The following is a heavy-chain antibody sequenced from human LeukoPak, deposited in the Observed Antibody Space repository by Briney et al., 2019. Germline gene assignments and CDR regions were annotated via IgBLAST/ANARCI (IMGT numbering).Heavy chain of an antibody. CDR1: GGSISFYY. CDR2: IYYSGST. Sequence: PSETLSLTCTVSGGSISFYYWSWIRQPPGKGLEWIGYIYYSGSTNYNPSLKSRVTISVDTSKNQFSLKLSSVTAADTAVYYCARGNDSSGYYYGYYFDYWGQGTLVTVSS. V-gene: IGHV4-59*01. CDR3: ARGNDSSGYYYGYYFDY. D-gene: IGHD3-22*01. J-gene: IGHJ4*02.